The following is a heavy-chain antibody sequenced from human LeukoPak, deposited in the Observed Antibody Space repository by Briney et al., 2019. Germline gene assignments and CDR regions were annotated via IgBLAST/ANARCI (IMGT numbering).Heavy chain of an antibody. CDR3: AMDNWGDLYLDN. CDR1: GDSVSNNRVE. D-gene: IGHD1-1*01. Sequence: SPTLSLTFAFSGDSVSNNRVEWNWVRQSPTRGLEWLGRTYYRYKWNHDYGVFVRGRIPIYAYTSKNEFPLHLNSVTPEDTAVYYCAMDNWGDLYLDNWGQGTLVTVSS. V-gene: IGHV6-1*01. CDR2: TYYRYKWNH. J-gene: IGHJ4*02.